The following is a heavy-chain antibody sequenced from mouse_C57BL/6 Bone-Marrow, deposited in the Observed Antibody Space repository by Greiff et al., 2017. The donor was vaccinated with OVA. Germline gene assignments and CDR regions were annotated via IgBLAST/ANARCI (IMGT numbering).Heavy chain of an antibody. J-gene: IGHJ1*03. Sequence: QVQLQQSDAELVKPGASVKISCKVSGYTFTDHTIHWMKQRPEQGLEWIGYIYPRDGSTKYNEKFKGKATLTADKSSSTAYMQLNSLTSEDSAVYCCARRGFITTVVAKGYWYFDVWGTGTTVTVSS. D-gene: IGHD1-1*01. V-gene: IGHV1-78*01. CDR2: IYPRDGST. CDR3: ARRGFITTVVAKGYWYFDV. CDR1: GYTFTDHT.